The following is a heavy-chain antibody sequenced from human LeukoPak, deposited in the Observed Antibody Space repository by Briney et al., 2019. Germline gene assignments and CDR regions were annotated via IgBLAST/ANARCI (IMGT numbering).Heavy chain of an antibody. CDR1: GFTFDDYA. D-gene: IGHD2-15*01. Sequence: PGGSLRLSCAASGFTFDDYAMHWVRHAPGKGLERVSGISWNSGSIGYADSVKGRFTISRDNAKNSLYLQMDSLRAEDTALYYCAARRVGRYYFDYWGQGTLVTVSS. CDR2: ISWNSGSI. V-gene: IGHV3-9*01. CDR3: AARRVGRYYFDY. J-gene: IGHJ4*02.